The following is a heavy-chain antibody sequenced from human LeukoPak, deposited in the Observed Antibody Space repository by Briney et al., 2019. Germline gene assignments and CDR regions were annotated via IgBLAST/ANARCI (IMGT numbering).Heavy chain of an antibody. CDR2: IYYSGST. Sequence: SETLSLTCAVYGGSFSSYYWSWIRQPPGKGLEWIGYIYYSGSTNYNPSLKSRVTISVDTSKNQFSLKLSSVTAADTAVYYCARMTGYYDILTGYYNYFDYWGQGTLVTVSS. CDR3: ARMTGYYDILTGYYNYFDY. J-gene: IGHJ4*02. D-gene: IGHD3-9*01. V-gene: IGHV4-59*01. CDR1: GGSFSSYY.